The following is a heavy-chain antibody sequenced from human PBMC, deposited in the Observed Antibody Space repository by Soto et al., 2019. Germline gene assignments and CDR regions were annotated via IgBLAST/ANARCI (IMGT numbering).Heavy chain of an antibody. J-gene: IGHJ3*02. CDR1: GFTFGDYI. CDR2: ISHSGTYI. CDR3: ASPRDYCVSTTNCFIAFDI. V-gene: IGHV3-21*01. D-gene: IGHD2-2*01. Sequence: AQLVESGGSLVKPGGSLRLSCAASGFTFGDYIMNWVHQAPGRGLEWVASISHSGTYIFYADSVKGRFTISRDNAKDSLYLQMNSLRVEDTAIYYCASPRDYCVSTTNCFIAFDIWGQGTRVTVSS.